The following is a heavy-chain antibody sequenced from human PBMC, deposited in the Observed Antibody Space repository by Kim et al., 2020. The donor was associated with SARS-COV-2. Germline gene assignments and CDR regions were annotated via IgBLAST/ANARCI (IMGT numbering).Heavy chain of an antibody. Sequence: PTRTSRVTVSVDTSKNQFSLKVSSVTAADTAVYYCARVKTLGEPYDAFDIWGQGTMVTVSS. CDR3: ARVKTLGEPYDAFDI. V-gene: IGHV4-59*01. D-gene: IGHD3-16*01. J-gene: IGHJ3*02.